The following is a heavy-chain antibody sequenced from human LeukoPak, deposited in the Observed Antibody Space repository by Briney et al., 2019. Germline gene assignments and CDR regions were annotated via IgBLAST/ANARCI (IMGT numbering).Heavy chain of an antibody. D-gene: IGHD5-24*01. CDR3: ARQMATRFDY. Sequence: PSETLSLTCAVSGYSISSGYYWGWIRQPPGKGLEWIGSINHSGSTYYNPSLKSRVTISVDMSKNQFSLKLSSVTAADTAVYYCARQMATRFDYWGQGTLVTVSS. V-gene: IGHV4-38-2*01. CDR1: GYSISSGYY. CDR2: INHSGST. J-gene: IGHJ4*02.